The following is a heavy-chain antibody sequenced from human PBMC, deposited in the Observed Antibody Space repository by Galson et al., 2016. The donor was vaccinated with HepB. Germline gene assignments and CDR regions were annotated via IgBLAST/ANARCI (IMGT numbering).Heavy chain of an antibody. V-gene: IGHV3-23*01. D-gene: IGHD1-26*01. J-gene: IGHJ4*02. CDR3: AKVGFSDLDY. Sequence: SLRLSCAASGFTYSSYAMSWVRQSPGEGLEWVSSISSSREHIYDADSVKGRFTIPRDNSKNTVSLLMSSLRADDTAIYYCAKVGFSDLDYWGQGALVTVSS. CDR2: ISSSREHI. CDR1: GFTYSSYA.